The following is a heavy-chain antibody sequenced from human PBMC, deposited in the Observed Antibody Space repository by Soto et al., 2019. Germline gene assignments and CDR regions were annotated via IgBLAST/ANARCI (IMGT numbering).Heavy chain of an antibody. V-gene: IGHV3-30*03. CDR2: ISYDGSNK. D-gene: IGHD3-16*01. Sequence: QVQLVESGGGVVQPGRSLRLSCAASGFIFNSYGMHWVRQAPGKGLEWVAVISYDGSNKYYGDSVKGRFTVSRDNSKNTLYLQMNILRAEDTAVYYCASWAGRSMTNCFSGPFDYWGQGTLVTVSS. J-gene: IGHJ4*02. CDR1: GFIFNSYG. CDR3: ASWAGRSMTNCFSGPFDY.